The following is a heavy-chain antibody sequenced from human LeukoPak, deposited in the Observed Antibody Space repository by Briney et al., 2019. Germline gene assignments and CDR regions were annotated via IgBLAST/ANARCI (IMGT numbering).Heavy chain of an antibody. V-gene: IGHV1-69*13. CDR2: IIPIFGTA. CDR3: ARILVSGGGEDPFDY. Sequence: AASVKVSCKASGGTFSSYAISWVRQAPGQGLEWMGGIIPIFGTANYAQKFQGRVTITADESTSTACMELSSLRSEDTAVYYCARILVSGGGEDPFDYRGQGTLVTVSS. CDR1: GGTFSSYA. J-gene: IGHJ4*02. D-gene: IGHD5-12*01.